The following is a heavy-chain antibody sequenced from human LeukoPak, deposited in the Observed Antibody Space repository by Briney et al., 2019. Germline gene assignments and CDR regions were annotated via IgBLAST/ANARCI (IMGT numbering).Heavy chain of an antibody. V-gene: IGHV1-46*01. J-gene: IGHJ3*02. D-gene: IGHD5-24*01. CDR1: GYTFTNYN. CDR2: INPSGGST. Sequence: ASVKVSCKASGYTFTNYNMHWVRQAPGQGLEWMGIINPSGGSTNYAQNFQGRVTMTRDTSTSTVYMELSSLRSEDTAVYYCARVRDGYNDAYDIWGQGTMVTVPS. CDR3: ARVRDGYNDAYDI.